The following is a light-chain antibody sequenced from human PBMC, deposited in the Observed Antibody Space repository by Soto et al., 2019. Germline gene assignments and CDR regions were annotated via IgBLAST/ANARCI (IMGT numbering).Light chain of an antibody. V-gene: IGKV1-39*01. CDR2: VAS. Sequence: DIRMTQSPSFLSASVGDRVTITCRASQDIRSSLNWYQQKPGKAPKFLIYVASSLQTGVPPRFSGSGSGTDFTLTISGLQAEDYATYFCQQTYSDPPWTFGQGTKVEV. CDR3: QQTYSDPPWT. CDR1: QDIRSS. J-gene: IGKJ1*01.